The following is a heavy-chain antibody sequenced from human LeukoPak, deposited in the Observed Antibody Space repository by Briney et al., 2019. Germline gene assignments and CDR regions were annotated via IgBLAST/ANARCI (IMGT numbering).Heavy chain of an antibody. CDR2: IYYSGST. D-gene: IGHD1-26*01. J-gene: IGHJ5*02. Sequence: PSETLSLTCTVSGGSISSSSYYWGWIRQPPGKGLEWIGSIYYSGSTYYNPSLKSRVTISVDTSKNQFSLKLSSVTAADTAVYYCASNVGAIPPPWFDPWGQGTLVTVSS. CDR1: GGSISSSSYY. CDR3: ASNVGAIPPPWFDP. V-gene: IGHV4-39*01.